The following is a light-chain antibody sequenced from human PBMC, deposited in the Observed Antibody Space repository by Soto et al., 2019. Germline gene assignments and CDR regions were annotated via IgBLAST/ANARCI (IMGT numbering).Light chain of an antibody. CDR3: SSFTTTYFYV. CDR1: SSDVGGYNY. CDR2: AVT. J-gene: IGLJ1*01. V-gene: IGLV2-14*01. Sequence: QSALTQPASVSGSPGQSITISCTGTSSDVGGYNYVSWYQQHPGKAPKLMIYAVTDRPSGVSSRFSGSKSANTASLTISALHAEVEADYYCSSFTTTYFYVFGPGTKVTVL.